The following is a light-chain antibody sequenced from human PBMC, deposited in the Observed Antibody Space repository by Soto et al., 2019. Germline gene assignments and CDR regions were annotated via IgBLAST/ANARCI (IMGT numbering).Light chain of an antibody. CDR3: FSYTTSSAPYV. Sequence: QSVLTQPASVSGSPGQSITISCTGTTSDVGGYNYVSWYQQHPGQVPKLLIYEVSNRPSGVSYRFSGSKSGNTASLTISGHQAQDEASYYCFSYTTSSAPYVFGTGTKLTVL. CDR1: TSDVGGYNY. CDR2: EVS. V-gene: IGLV2-14*01. J-gene: IGLJ1*01.